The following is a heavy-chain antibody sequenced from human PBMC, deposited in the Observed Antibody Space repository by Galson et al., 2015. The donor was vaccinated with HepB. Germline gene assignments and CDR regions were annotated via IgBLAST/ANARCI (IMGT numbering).Heavy chain of an antibody. V-gene: IGHV3-9*01. Sequence: SLRLSCAASGFTFDDYAMHWVRQAPGKDLEWVSGISWNSGNIGYADSVKGRFTISRDNAKNSLYLQMNSLRAEDTALYYCAKDDASTGYDYADYWGQGTLVTVSS. CDR1: GFTFDDYA. D-gene: IGHD5-12*01. CDR2: ISWNSGNI. CDR3: AKDDASTGYDYADY. J-gene: IGHJ4*02.